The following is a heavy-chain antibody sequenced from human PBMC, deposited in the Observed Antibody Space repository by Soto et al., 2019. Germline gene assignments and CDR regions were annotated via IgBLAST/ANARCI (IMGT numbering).Heavy chain of an antibody. J-gene: IGHJ4*02. CDR2: MNPNSGNT. CDR3: TRRARIGKQLWLPFDS. D-gene: IGHD3-22*01. CDR1: GYTFTSYD. V-gene: IGHV1-8*01. Sequence: ASVKVSCKASGYTFTSYDINWVRQATGQGLEWMGWMNPNSGNTAYAQKFQGRVTMTGDTTTNTAYMELSSLTSADTADYYCTRRARIGKQLWLPFDSWAQGTLVTVSS.